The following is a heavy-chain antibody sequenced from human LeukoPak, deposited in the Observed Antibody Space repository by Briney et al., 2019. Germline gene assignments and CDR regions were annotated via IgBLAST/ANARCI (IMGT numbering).Heavy chain of an antibody. D-gene: IGHD6-19*01. J-gene: IGHJ4*02. CDR2: INPDNGVP. V-gene: IGHV1-2*02. CDR3: ARIPGYSSGWYEDY. CDR1: GYTFTDYF. Sequence: ASVRVSCKASGYTFTDYFVHWVRQAPGQGLEWVGWINPDNGVPKYAQKFQGRVTMTRDTSISTAYMELSRLRSDDTAVYYCARIPGYSSGWYEDYWGQGTLVTVSS.